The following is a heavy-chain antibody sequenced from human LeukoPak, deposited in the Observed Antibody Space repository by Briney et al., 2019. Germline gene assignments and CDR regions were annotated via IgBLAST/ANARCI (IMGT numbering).Heavy chain of an antibody. CDR3: ARSVVPAVTYFDY. J-gene: IGHJ4*02. Sequence: SVKVSCKASGGTFSSYAISCVRQAPGQGLEWMGGIIPIFGTANYAQKFQGRVTITADESTSTAYMELSSLRSEDTAVYYCARSVVPAVTYFDYWDQGTLVTVSS. V-gene: IGHV1-69*01. D-gene: IGHD2-2*01. CDR2: IIPIFGTA. CDR1: GGTFSSYA.